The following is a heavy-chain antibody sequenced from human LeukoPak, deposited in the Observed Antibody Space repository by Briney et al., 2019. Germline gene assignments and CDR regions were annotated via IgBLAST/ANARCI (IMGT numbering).Heavy chain of an antibody. V-gene: IGHV4-34*01. D-gene: IGHD6-19*01. CDR2: INHSGSV. J-gene: IGHJ5*02. Sequence: SETLSLTCVVYGGSFSGYYWSWIRQPPGKGLEWIGEINHSGSVNYNPSLKSRVTISVDTSKNQFSLKLNSVTAADTAVYYCATKPAPVAGTVFLWFDPWGQGTLVTVSS. CDR3: ATKPAPVAGTVFLWFDP. CDR1: GGSFSGYY.